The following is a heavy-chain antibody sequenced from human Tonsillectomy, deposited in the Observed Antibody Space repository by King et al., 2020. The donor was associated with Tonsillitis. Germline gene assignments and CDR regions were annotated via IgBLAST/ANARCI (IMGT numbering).Heavy chain of an antibody. J-gene: IGHJ6*03. Sequence: QLQESGPGLVKPSETLSLTCTVSGGSISSSTYYWGWIRQPPGKGLEWIGSISYSGSTYYNPSLKSRVTISVDTSKSQFPLKLSSVTAADTAVYYCARLTLTIFYFYYLDVWGKGTTVTVSS. CDR2: ISYSGST. D-gene: IGHD4-11*01. V-gene: IGHV4-39*01. CDR1: GGSISSSTYY. CDR3: ARLTLTIFYFYYLDV.